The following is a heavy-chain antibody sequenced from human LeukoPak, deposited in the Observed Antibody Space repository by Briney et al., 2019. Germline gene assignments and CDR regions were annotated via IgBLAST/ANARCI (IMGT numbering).Heavy chain of an antibody. Sequence: PGGSLRLSCAASGFTFRSYGMNWVRQAPGKGLEWVSAISGSGSSTYYADSVKGRFTISRDNSKNTLYLQMNSQRAEDPAVYYCAKEGGDHIVVLTAIPSNGASDSWGQGTMVTVSS. CDR1: GFTFRSYG. CDR3: AKEGGDHIVVLTAIPSNGASDS. CDR2: ISGSGSST. J-gene: IGHJ3*02. V-gene: IGHV3-23*01. D-gene: IGHD2-21*02.